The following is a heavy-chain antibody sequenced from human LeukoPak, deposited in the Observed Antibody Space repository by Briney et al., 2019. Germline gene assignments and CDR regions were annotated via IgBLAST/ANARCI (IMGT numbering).Heavy chain of an antibody. V-gene: IGHV4-59*01. CDR2: IYYSGST. CDR3: ARTTMVRGTYYMDV. D-gene: IGHD3-10*01. Sequence: SETLSLTCSVSGGSISSYYWTWIRQPPGKGLEWIGYIYYSGSTNYNPSLKSRVTISVDTSKNQFSLKLSSVTAADTAVYYCARTTMVRGTYYMDVWGKGTTVTISS. CDR1: GGSISSYY. J-gene: IGHJ6*03.